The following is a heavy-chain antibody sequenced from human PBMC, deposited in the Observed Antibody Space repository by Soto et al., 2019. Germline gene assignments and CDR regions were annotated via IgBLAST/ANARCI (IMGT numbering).Heavy chain of an antibody. V-gene: IGHV3-74*01. CDR3: ARRGPGTYFDY. CDR1: GFTFSRYW. J-gene: IGHJ4*02. Sequence: GGSLRLSCAASGFTFSRYWMNWVRQAPGKGLVWVSRVDSDGSGTSYADSVKGRFTISRDNAKNTIYLQMNSLRVEDTAVYYCARRGPGTYFDYWGQGTLVTVSS. CDR2: VDSDGSGT. D-gene: IGHD6-13*01.